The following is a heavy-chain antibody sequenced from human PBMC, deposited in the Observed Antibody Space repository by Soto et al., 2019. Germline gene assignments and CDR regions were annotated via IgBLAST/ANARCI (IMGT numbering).Heavy chain of an antibody. V-gene: IGHV4-34*01. CDR1: GGSFSGYY. J-gene: IGHJ5*02. CDR2: INHSGGT. CDR3: ARGISVAGTSGWFDP. Sequence: SETLSLTCAVYGGSFSGYYWSWIRQPPGKGLEWIGEINHSGGTNYNPYLKSRVTMSVDTSKNQFSMKLSSVTAADTVFYCCARGISVAGTSGWFDPWGQGALVTVSS. D-gene: IGHD6-19*01.